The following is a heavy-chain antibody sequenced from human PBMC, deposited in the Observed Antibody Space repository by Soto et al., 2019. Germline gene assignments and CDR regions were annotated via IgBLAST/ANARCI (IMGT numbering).Heavy chain of an antibody. V-gene: IGHV4-31*03. Sequence: QVQLQEAGPGLVKPSQTLSLTCTVAGDSISSGHYYWTWLRQHPGEGLEWIGFIYDSENAYYNPSLKLRVRMSIDSSKNQFSIKVTSMTGAAAVVSYCARDDSSGYYALLYWGQGTLVTVSS. CDR1: GDSISSGHYY. CDR2: IYDSENA. D-gene: IGHD3-22*01. J-gene: IGHJ4*02. CDR3: ARDDSSGYYALLY.